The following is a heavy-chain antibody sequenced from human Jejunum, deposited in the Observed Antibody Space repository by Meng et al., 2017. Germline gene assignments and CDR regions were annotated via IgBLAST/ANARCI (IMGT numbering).Heavy chain of an antibody. J-gene: IGHJ3*02. CDR1: GFIFSSFE. D-gene: IGHD6-13*01. V-gene: IGHV3-48*03. Sequence: GESLKISCEVSGFIFSSFEMNWVRQAPGKGPEWVSYISNGGGRTVYYADSVKGRFTISRDNAKNSLYLQMSSLRAEDTAIYYCAREAGNLRAFDIWGQGTMVTVSS. CDR3: AREAGNLRAFDI. CDR2: ISNGGGRTV.